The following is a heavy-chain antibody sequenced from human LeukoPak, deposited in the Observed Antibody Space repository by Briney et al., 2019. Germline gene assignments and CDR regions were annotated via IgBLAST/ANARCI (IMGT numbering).Heavy chain of an antibody. D-gene: IGHD3-10*01. CDR2: IYPGDSDT. CDR3: ARGIKPIRYYYGSRVFYFDY. CDR1: GYSFTSYW. Sequence: GESLKISCKGSGYSFTSYWIGWVRQVPGKGLEWMGIIYPGDSDTRYSPSFQGQVTISADKSISTAYLQWSSLKASDTAMYYCARGIKPIRYYYGSRVFYFDYWGQGTLVTVSS. V-gene: IGHV5-51*01. J-gene: IGHJ4*02.